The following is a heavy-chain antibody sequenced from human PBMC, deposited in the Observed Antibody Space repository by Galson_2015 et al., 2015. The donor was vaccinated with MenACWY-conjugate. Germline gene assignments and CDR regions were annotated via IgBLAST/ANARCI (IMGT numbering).Heavy chain of an antibody. D-gene: IGHD4-23*01. V-gene: IGHV4-39*01. CDR2: ISYSGST. CDR1: GGSISSSSYF. J-gene: IGHJ3*02. CDR3: ARRSARLTLGAFDI. Sequence: SETLSLTCPVSGGSISSSSYFWGWLRQPPGKGLEWIGTISYSGSTHYNPSLNNRVTVSADTSKNQFSLNVNSVTAADTALYYCARRSARLTLGAFDIWGQGTMVTVSS.